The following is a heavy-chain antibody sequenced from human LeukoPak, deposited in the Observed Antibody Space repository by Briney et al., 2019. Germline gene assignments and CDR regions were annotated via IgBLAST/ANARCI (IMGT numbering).Heavy chain of an antibody. V-gene: IGHV3-23*01. J-gene: IGHJ4*02. CDR1: GFTFSDYY. Sequence: PGGSLRLSCAASGFTFSDYYMSWVRQAPGKGLEWVSAISGSGGSTYYADSVKGRFTISRDNSKNTLYLQMNSLRAEDTVVYYCASHPWGVVERRYFDYWGQGTLVTVSS. CDR3: ASHPWGVVERRYFDY. CDR2: ISGSGGST. D-gene: IGHD3-10*01.